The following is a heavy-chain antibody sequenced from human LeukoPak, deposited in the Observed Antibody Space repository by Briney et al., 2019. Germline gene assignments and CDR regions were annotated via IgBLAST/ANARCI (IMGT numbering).Heavy chain of an antibody. CDR3: ARDASEGPWPRGITGTTQPNWFDP. CDR2: TYYRSKWYN. CDR1: GDIVSSNSAA. D-gene: IGHD1-7*01. Sequence: SQTLSLTCAISGDIVSSNSAAWNWTRQSPSRGLEWLGRTYYRSKWYNDYAVSVKSRITINPDTSKTQFSLQLNSVTPEDTAVYYCARDASEGPWPRGITGTTQPNWFDPWGQGTLVTVSS. J-gene: IGHJ5*02. V-gene: IGHV6-1*01.